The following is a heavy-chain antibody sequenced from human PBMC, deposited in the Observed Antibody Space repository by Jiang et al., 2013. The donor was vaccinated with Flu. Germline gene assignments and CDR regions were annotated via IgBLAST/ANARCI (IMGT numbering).Heavy chain of an antibody. D-gene: IGHD4-17*01. CDR1: GYSFTSYW. Sequence: PGESLKISCKGSGYSFTSYWIGWVRQMPGKGLEWMGIIYPGDSDTRYSPSFQGQVTISADKSISTAYLQWSSLKASDTAMYYCARQWYGDPNYPYYFDYWGQGTLVTVSS. V-gene: IGHV5-51*01. CDR2: IYPGDSDT. J-gene: IGHJ4*02. CDR3: ARQWYGDPNYPYYFDY.